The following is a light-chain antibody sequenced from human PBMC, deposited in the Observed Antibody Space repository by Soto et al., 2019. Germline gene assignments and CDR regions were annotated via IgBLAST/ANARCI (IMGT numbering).Light chain of an antibody. J-gene: IGKJ1*01. Sequence: IVSTHAPCALSLSPGERATLSCRASQTGSNSYLAWYQQKPGQAPRLLIYAASNRATGIPDRFSGSGSGTDFTLTISSLEPEDFAVYYCQQHSHWPPWTFGQGTKVDI. CDR1: QTGSNSY. CDR3: QQHSHWPPWT. V-gene: IGKV3D-20*02. CDR2: AAS.